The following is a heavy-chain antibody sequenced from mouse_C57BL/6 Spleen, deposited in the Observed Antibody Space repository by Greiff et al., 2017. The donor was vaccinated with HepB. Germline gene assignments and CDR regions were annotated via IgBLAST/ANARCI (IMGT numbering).Heavy chain of an antibody. J-gene: IGHJ4*01. Sequence: QVQLQQPGAELVRPGSSVKLSCKASGYTFTSYWMDWVKQRPGQGLEWIGNIYPSDSETHYNQKFKDKATLTVDKSSSTAYMQLSSLTSEDSAVYYCAMVTTRYYYAMDYWGQGTSVTVSS. D-gene: IGHD2-1*01. CDR3: AMVTTRYYYAMDY. CDR1: GYTFTSYW. CDR2: IYPSDSET. V-gene: IGHV1-61*01.